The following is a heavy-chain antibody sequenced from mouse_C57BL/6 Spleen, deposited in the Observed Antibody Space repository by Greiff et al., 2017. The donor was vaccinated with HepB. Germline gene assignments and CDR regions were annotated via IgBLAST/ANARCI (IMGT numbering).Heavy chain of an antibody. J-gene: IGHJ2*01. CDR3: ARAQYPFITTVVEPYYFDY. D-gene: IGHD1-1*01. CDR2: INPNYGTT. Sequence: EVQLQQSGPELVKPGASVKISCKASGYSFTDYNMNWVKQSNGKSLEWIGVINPNYGTTSYNQKFKGKATLTVDQSSSTAYMQLNSLTSEDSAVYYCARAQYPFITTVVEPYYFDYWGQGTTLTVSS. CDR1: GYSFTDYN. V-gene: IGHV1-39*01.